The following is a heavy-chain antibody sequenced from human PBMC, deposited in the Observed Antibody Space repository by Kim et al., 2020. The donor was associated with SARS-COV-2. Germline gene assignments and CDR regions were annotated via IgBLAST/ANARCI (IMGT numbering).Heavy chain of an antibody. Sequence: SETLSLTCTVSGGSISSYYWSWIRQPPGKGLEWIGYIYYSGSTNYNPSLRSRVTISVDTSKNQFSLKLSSVTAAATAVYYCARSPPGSSWYYFDYWGQGTLVTVSS. V-gene: IGHV4-59*01. CDR2: IYYSGST. CDR3: ARSPPGSSWYYFDY. J-gene: IGHJ4*02. CDR1: GGSISSYY. D-gene: IGHD6-13*01.